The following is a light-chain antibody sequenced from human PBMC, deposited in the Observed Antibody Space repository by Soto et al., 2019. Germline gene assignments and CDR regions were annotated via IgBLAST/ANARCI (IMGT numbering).Light chain of an antibody. CDR3: SSYTSSSTTPYV. V-gene: IGLV2-14*01. CDR1: SSDVGGYKY. CDR2: EVS. J-gene: IGLJ1*01. Sequence: QSVLTQPASVSGSPGQSITISCAGTSSDVGGYKYVSWYQQHPGKAPKLMIYEVSNRPSGVSNRFSGSKSGNTASLTISGLQAEDEADYYCSSYTSSSTTPYVFGTGTKVTVL.